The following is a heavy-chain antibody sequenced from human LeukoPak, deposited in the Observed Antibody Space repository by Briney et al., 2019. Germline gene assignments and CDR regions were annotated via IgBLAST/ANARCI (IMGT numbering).Heavy chain of an antibody. Sequence: SETLSLTCTVSGCSISSSSYYWGWIRQPPGKGLEWIGSIYYSGSTYYNPSLKSRVTISVDTSKNQFSLKLSSVTAADTAVYYCARLYSGTRPPDYWGQGTLVTVSS. CDR3: ARLYSGTRPPDY. CDR1: GCSISSSSYY. V-gene: IGHV4-39*01. D-gene: IGHD3-10*01. J-gene: IGHJ4*02. CDR2: IYYSGST.